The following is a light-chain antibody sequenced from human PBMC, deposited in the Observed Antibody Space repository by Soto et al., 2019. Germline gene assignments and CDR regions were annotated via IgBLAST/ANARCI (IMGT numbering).Light chain of an antibody. CDR3: QQYYGPSWT. CDR1: QSISSW. V-gene: IGKV1-5*01. J-gene: IGKJ1*01. Sequence: DIQITQSPSTRSASVGDRFTITCRASQSISSWLAWYLQKPGKAPKILIYDASSLETGVRSRFSGSGAGSECTRAISSLEHDDVPTGYCQQYYGPSWTFCQGTKVDIK. CDR2: DAS.